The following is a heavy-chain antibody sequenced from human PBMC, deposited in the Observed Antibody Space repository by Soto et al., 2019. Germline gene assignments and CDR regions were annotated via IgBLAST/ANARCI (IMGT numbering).Heavy chain of an antibody. CDR3: ARMVRRSNIDYYHYIAV. Sequence: QVQLVQSGAEVKKPGASVKVSCKASGYSFTSHGISWVRQAPGQGLEWMGWISANSGDTNYAQKLQGRVTVTTDTSTSTAYMELRSLRSEDTAVYYCARMVRRSNIDYYHYIAVWRKGTTVNVS. CDR1: GYSFTSHG. D-gene: IGHD3-10*01. CDR2: ISANSGDT. V-gene: IGHV1-18*01. J-gene: IGHJ6*03.